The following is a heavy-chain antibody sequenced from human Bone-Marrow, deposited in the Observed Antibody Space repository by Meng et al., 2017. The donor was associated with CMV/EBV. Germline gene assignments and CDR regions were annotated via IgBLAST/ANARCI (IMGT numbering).Heavy chain of an antibody. CDR1: GYTFTSYG. V-gene: IGHV1-18*01. Sequence: ASVKVSCKASGYTFTSYGISWVRQAPGQGLEWMGWISAYNGNTNYAQKLQGRVTMTTDTSTSTAYMELRSLRSDDTAVYYCARDLLRKYYYDSSGYYRGSNFDYWGQGTLVAASS. CDR2: ISAYNGNT. D-gene: IGHD3-22*01. CDR3: ARDLLRKYYYDSSGYYRGSNFDY. J-gene: IGHJ4*02.